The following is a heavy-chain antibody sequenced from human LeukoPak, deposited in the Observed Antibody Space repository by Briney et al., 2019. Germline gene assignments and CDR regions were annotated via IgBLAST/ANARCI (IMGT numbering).Heavy chain of an antibody. Sequence: GGSLRLSCAASGFSFSTYARNWVRQAPGKGLEWVSRIYSDGSSTTYADSVKGRFTISRDNAKNTLYLQMSSLRAEDTAVYYCARTFGSGRYPGDWFDPWGQGTLVTVSS. J-gene: IGHJ5*02. CDR2: IYSDGSST. D-gene: IGHD6-19*01. CDR3: ARTFGSGRYPGDWFDP. V-gene: IGHV3-74*01. CDR1: GFSFSTYA.